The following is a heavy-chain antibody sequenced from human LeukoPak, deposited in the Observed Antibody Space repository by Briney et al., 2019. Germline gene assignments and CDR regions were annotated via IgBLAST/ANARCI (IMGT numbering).Heavy chain of an antibody. V-gene: IGHV3-33*06. D-gene: IGHD5-18*01. Sequence: GGSLRLSCAASGFTFSSYGMHWVRQAPGKGLEWVAVIWYDGSNKYYADSVKGRFTISRDNSKNTLYLQMNSLRAEDTAVYYWAKDRSYSYGTDYFDYWGQGTLVTVSS. CDR3: AKDRSYSYGTDYFDY. CDR1: GFTFSSYG. J-gene: IGHJ4*02. CDR2: IWYDGSNK.